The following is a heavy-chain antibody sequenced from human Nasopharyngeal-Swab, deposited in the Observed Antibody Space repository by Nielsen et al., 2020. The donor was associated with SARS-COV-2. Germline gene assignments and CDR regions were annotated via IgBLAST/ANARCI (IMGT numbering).Heavy chain of an antibody. D-gene: IGHD3-9*01. CDR3: ARDAYDILTGYATVDDAFDI. Sequence: ASVKVSCKASGYTFTSYGISWVRQAPGQGLEWMGWISAYNGNTNYAQKLQGRVTMTTETSTSTAYMELRSLRSDDTAVYYCARDAYDILTGYATVDDAFDIWGQGTMVTVSS. CDR1: GYTFTSYG. CDR2: ISAYNGNT. V-gene: IGHV1-18*01. J-gene: IGHJ3*02.